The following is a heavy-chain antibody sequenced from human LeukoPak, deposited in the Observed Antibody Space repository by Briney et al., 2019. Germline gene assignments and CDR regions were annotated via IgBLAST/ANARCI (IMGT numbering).Heavy chain of an antibody. CDR2: INPSGGST. CDR3: ARPRGAPGGYSVGVGRYYYYYMDV. D-gene: IGHD5/OR15-5a*01. V-gene: IGHV1-46*01. J-gene: IGHJ6*03. CDR1: GYTFTCYY. Sequence: ASVKVSCKASGYTFTCYYMHWVRQAPGQGLEWMGIINPSGGSTSYAQKFQGRVTMTRDMSTSTVYMELSSLRAEDTAVYYCARPRGAPGGYSVGVGRYYYYYMDVWGKGTTVTISS.